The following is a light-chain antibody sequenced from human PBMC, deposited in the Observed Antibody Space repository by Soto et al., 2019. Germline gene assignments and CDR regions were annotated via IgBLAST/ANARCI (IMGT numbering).Light chain of an antibody. CDR3: CSFAGSNTFV. V-gene: IGLV2-23*03. J-gene: IGLJ1*01. CDR2: EGS. Sequence: ALAQPASVSGSPGQSITLSCTGTSSDIGSYNLVSWYQQHPGKAPKLMIYEGSKRPSGVSNRFSGSKSGNTASLTISGLQAEDEADYYCCSFAGSNTFVFGTGTKVTVL. CDR1: SSDIGSYNL.